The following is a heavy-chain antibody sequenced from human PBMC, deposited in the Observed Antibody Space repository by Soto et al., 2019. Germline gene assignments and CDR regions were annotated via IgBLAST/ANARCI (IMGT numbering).Heavy chain of an antibody. CDR3: ARSAPYDY. V-gene: IGHV1-46*01. CDR2: INPNGGST. Sequence: QVQLMQSGAEVKKPGASVRVSCKASGYTFTNYYVHWVRQAPGQGLEWMGFINPNGGSTTYAQKFQGRVTVNTDTSTRTVYMQLSSLRSEDTAVFYCARSAPYDYWGQGTLVTVSS. CDR1: GYTFTNYY. J-gene: IGHJ4*02.